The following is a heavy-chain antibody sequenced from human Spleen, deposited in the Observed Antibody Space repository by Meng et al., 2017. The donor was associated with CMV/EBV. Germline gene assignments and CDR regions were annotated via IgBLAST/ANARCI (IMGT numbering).Heavy chain of an antibody. V-gene: IGHV1-69*02. Sequence: KASGGTYSSYTISWVRQAPEQGLEWMGRIIPILGIANYAQKFQGRVTITADKSTSTAYMELSSLRSEDTAVYYCARGNIAAAGTDDYWGQGTLVTVSS. J-gene: IGHJ4*02. CDR1: GGTYSSYT. CDR2: IIPILGIA. D-gene: IGHD6-13*01. CDR3: ARGNIAAAGTDDY.